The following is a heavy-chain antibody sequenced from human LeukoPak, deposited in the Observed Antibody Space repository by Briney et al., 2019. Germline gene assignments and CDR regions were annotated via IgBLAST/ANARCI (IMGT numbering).Heavy chain of an antibody. V-gene: IGHV4-59*01. J-gene: IGHJ6*03. CDR1: GGSISSYY. CDR2: IYYSGST. D-gene: IGHD1-7*01. CDR3: ARVLELQLYYMDV. Sequence: PSETLSLTCTVSGGSISSYYWSWIRQPPGMGLEWIGYIYYSGSTDYNPSLKSRVTISVDTSKNQFSLKLSSVTAADTAVYYCARVLELQLYYMDVWGKGTTVTVSS.